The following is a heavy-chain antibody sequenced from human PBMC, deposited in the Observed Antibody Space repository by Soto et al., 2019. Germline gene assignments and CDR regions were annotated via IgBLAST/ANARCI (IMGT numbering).Heavy chain of an antibody. V-gene: IGHV3-23*01. CDR3: AKTMGYYDFWSGYYFDY. Sequence: EVQLLESGGGLVQPGGSLRLSCAASGFTFSSYAMSWVRQAPGKGLEWVSAISGSGGSTYYADSVKGRFTISRDNSKKPLYLQMNSLRAEDTAVYYCAKTMGYYDFWSGYYFDYWGQGTLVTVSS. CDR2: ISGSGGST. CDR1: GFTFSSYA. J-gene: IGHJ4*02. D-gene: IGHD3-3*01.